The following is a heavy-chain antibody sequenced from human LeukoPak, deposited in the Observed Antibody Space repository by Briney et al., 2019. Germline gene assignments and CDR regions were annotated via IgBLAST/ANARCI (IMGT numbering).Heavy chain of an antibody. Sequence: GASVKVSCKASGGTFSSYAISWVRQAPGRGLEWMGIINPSGGSTSYAQKFQGRVTMTRDTSTSTVYMELSSLRSEDTAVYYCARKWLAAAGTSLFDYWGQGTLVTVSS. CDR1: GGTFSSYA. V-gene: IGHV1-46*01. CDR3: ARKWLAAAGTSLFDY. CDR2: INPSGGST. J-gene: IGHJ4*02. D-gene: IGHD6-13*01.